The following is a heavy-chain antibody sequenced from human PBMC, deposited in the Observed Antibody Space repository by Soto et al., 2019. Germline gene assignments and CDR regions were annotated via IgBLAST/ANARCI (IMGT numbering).Heavy chain of an antibody. CDR1: GYSFTSYW. CDR2: IDPSDSYT. J-gene: IGHJ3*01. D-gene: IGHD1-26*01. CDR3: ARHRREIVATTDPLAN. V-gene: IGHV5-10-1*01. Sequence: PXASLKISCKGSGYSFTSYWISWVRQMPGKGLEWMGSIDPSDSYTNYSPSFQGHVTISADKSISTAYLQWSSLKASDSATYYCARHRREIVATTDPLANWGQGTKVTVSS.